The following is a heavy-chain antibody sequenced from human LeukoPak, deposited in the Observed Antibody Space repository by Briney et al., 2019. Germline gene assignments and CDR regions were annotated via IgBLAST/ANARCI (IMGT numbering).Heavy chain of an antibody. CDR1: GFTFSSYS. Sequence: GGSLRLSCAASGFTFSSYSMNWVRQAPGKGLEWVSSISSSSSYIYYADSVKGRFTISRDNAKNSLYLQMNSLRAEDTAVYYCARGAAAGTRWFDPWGQGTLVTASS. CDR2: ISSSSSYI. V-gene: IGHV3-21*01. D-gene: IGHD6-13*01. CDR3: ARGAAAGTRWFDP. J-gene: IGHJ5*02.